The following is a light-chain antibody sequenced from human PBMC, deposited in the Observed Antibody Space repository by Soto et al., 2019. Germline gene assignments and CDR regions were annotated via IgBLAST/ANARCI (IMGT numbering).Light chain of an antibody. V-gene: IGKV1-39*01. CDR3: QQANSFPPWT. CDR2: AAS. J-gene: IGKJ2*02. CDR1: QSISSY. Sequence: DIQMTQSPSSLSASVGDRVTITCRASQSISSYLNWYQQKPGKAPKLLIYAASSLQSGVPSRFSGSGSGTDFTLTISSLQPEDFATYYCQQANSFPPWTFGQGTKLEIK.